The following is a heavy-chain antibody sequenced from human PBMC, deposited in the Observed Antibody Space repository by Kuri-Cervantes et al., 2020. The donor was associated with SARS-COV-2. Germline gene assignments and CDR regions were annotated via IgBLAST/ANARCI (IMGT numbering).Heavy chain of an antibody. CDR1: GDTFTGYY. D-gene: IGHD1-20*01. Sequence: ASVKVSCKASGDTFTGYYMLWVRQAPGKGREWMGGFVPEDGETIYAQKFQGRVITTEGTSTDTAYMELSSLRSEDTAVYYCATAGPQDNWNDGPSYNWFDPWGQGTLVTVSS. CDR2: FVPEDGET. CDR3: ATAGPQDNWNDGPSYNWFDP. J-gene: IGHJ5*02. V-gene: IGHV1-24*01.